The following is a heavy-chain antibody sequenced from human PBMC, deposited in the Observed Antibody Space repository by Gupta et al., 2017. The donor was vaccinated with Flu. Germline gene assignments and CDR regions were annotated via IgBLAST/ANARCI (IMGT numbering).Heavy chain of an antibody. CDR3: ATHVGRGYYDSSGYGIPGVGY. CDR2: ISSSSSYI. D-gene: IGHD3-22*01. J-gene: IGHJ4*02. V-gene: IGHV3-21*01. Sequence: EWVSSISSSSSYIYYADSVKGRFTISRDNAKNSLYLQMNSLRAEDTAVYYCATHVGRGYYDSSGYGIPGVGYWGQGTLVTVSS.